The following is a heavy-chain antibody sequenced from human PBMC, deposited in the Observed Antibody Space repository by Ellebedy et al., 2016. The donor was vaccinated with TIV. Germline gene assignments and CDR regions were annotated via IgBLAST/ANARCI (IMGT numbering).Heavy chain of an antibody. J-gene: IGHJ4*02. D-gene: IGHD4/OR15-4a*01. CDR3: GRDPMVPHERGRYLDF. Sequence: AASVKVSCKASGYSFTDFYIHWVRQAPGQGLEWMGWINPQSGGTNNAQRFQGRVTMTRDTPTSTAYMEISGLKSDDTAVYYCGRDPMVPHERGRYLDFWGQGSLVTVSS. CDR1: GYSFTDFY. CDR2: INPQSGGT. V-gene: IGHV1-2*02.